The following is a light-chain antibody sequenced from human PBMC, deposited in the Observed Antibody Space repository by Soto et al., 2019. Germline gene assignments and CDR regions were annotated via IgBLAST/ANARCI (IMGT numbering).Light chain of an antibody. CDR1: QSVLYSSNNRNY. CDR2: WAS. J-gene: IGKJ2*01. CDR3: QQYYNTPYT. V-gene: IGKV4-1*01. Sequence: DIVMTQSPDSLAVSLGERATINCKSSQSVLYSSNNRNYLAWYQQKPGQPPKLLIYWASTRESGVPDPFSGSGSGTDFTLTISSLQAEDVAVYYCQQYYNTPYTFGQGTKLEIK.